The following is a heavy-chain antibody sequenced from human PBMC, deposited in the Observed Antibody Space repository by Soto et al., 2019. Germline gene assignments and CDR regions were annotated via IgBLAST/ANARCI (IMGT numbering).Heavy chain of an antibody. V-gene: IGHV1-18*01. J-gene: IGHJ4*02. CDR1: GYTFTNYG. CDR3: ARGGGSYSHGATFDY. D-gene: IGHD1-26*01. Sequence: QVQLVQSGAEVKKPGASVKVSCKASGYTFTNYGITWVRQAPGQGLEWTGWISAYNGNTDYAQNLQGRVTMTTDTSTSTAYMELRSLRSDDTAIYYCARGGGSYSHGATFDYWGQGTLVTVSS. CDR2: ISAYNGNT.